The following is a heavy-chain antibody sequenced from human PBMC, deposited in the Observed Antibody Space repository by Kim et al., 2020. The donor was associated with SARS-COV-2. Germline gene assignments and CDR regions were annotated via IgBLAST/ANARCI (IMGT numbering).Heavy chain of an antibody. Sequence: GGSLRLSCAASGFTFSSYWMHWVRQAPGKGLVWVSRINSDGSSTSYADSVKGRFTISRDNAKNTLYLQMNSLRAEDTAVYYCARVRGVGGYIVVVPAAMGEAFDIWGQGTMVTVSS. J-gene: IGHJ3*02. CDR3: ARVRGVGGYIVVVPAAMGEAFDI. CDR1: GFTFSSYW. V-gene: IGHV3-74*01. D-gene: IGHD2-2*01. CDR2: INSDGSST.